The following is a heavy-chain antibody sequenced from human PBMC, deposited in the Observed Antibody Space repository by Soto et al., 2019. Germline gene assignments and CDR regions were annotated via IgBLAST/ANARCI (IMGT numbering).Heavy chain of an antibody. CDR1: GASITSTTYF. CDR2: IYYSGKS. V-gene: IGHV4-39*01. Sequence: PETLSLTCTLAGASITSTTYFWAWMSPPPGKGLEWVGRIYYSGKSHYNPSLKSRTTISVDRSRNQFSLQVSSVTAADTAVYYCAKNLQRTGRFDYWGQGTVVT. CDR3: AKNLQRTGRFDY. J-gene: IGHJ4*02.